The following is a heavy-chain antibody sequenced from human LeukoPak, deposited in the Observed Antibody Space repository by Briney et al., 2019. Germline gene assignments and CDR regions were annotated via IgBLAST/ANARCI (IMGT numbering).Heavy chain of an antibody. V-gene: IGHV3-21*01. CDR2: ISSSSSYI. Sequence: GGSLRLSCAASGFTFSSYSMNWVRQAPGKGLEWVSSISSSSSYIYYADSVKGRFTISRDNAKNSLYLQMNSLRAEDTAVYYCARDRIAAAGPGMVLCDYWGQGTLVSVSS. CDR3: ARDRIAAAGPGMVLCDY. J-gene: IGHJ4*02. CDR1: GFTFSSYS. D-gene: IGHD6-13*01.